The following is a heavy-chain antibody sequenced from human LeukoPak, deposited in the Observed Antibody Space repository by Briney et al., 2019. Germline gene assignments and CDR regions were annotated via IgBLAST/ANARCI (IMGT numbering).Heavy chain of an antibody. CDR1: GGSISSGGYY. CDR2: IYHSGST. CDR3: ARDQSIYGDYSNSAFDI. J-gene: IGHJ3*02. Sequence: PSETLSLTCTVSGGSISSGGYYWSWIRQPPGKGLEWIGYIYHSGSTYYNPSLKSRVTISVDRSKNQFSLKLSSVTAADTAVYYCARDQSIYGDYSNSAFDIWGQGTMVTVSS. D-gene: IGHD4-17*01. V-gene: IGHV4-30-2*01.